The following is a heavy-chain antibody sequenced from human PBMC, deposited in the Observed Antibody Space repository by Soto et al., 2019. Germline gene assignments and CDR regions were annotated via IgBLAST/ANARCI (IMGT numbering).Heavy chain of an antibody. V-gene: IGHV1-18*01. Sequence: ASVKLSCKASGYTFTSYGISWVRQAPGQGLEWMGWISAYNGNTNYAQKLQGRVTMTTDTSTSTAYMELRSLRSDDTAVYYCARGFGAARFLEWYRGYYYYGMDVWGQGTTVTVS. CDR3: ARGFGAARFLEWYRGYYYYGMDV. CDR2: ISAYNGNT. CDR1: GYTFTSYG. D-gene: IGHD3-3*01. J-gene: IGHJ6*02.